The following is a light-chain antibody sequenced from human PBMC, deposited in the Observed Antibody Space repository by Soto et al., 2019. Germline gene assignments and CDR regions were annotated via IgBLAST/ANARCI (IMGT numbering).Light chain of an antibody. CDR3: SSYTTSSTVV. CDR2: EVS. CDR1: SSDVGGYNF. V-gene: IGLV2-14*03. Sequence: LTQPASVFGSPGQSITISCTGTSSDVGGYNFVSWYQQHPGKAPKLMIYEVSNRPSGVSNRFSGSKSGNTASLTISGLQPEDEADYYCSSYTTSSTVVFGTGTKVTVL. J-gene: IGLJ1*01.